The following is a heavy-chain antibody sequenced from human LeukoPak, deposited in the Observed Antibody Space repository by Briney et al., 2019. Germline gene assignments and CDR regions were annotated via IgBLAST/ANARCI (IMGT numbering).Heavy chain of an antibody. CDR1: GGSLSSYY. V-gene: IGHV4-4*07. J-gene: IGHJ4*02. Sequence: SETLSLTCTVSGGSLSSYYWNWIRQPAGKGLEWIGRIYTSGSTYYSPSLKSRVTISVDMSKNQFSLKLSSVTAADTAVYYCVRHVGDFDYWGQGTLVTVSS. CDR3: VRHVGDFDY. CDR2: IYTSGST. D-gene: IGHD2-15*01.